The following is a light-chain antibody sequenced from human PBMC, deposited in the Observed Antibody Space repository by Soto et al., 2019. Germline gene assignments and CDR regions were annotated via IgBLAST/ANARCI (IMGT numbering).Light chain of an antibody. J-gene: IGLJ2*01. Sequence: QSALTQPASVSGSLGQSITISCTGTSSDIGGYKYVSWYQQHPGKAPKLIIYEVSDRPSGVSNRFSGSKSGNTASLTISGLQAEDEADYYCSSFTRSSTVVFGGGTKLTVL. CDR2: EVS. CDR3: SSFTRSSTVV. V-gene: IGLV2-14*01. CDR1: SSDIGGYKY.